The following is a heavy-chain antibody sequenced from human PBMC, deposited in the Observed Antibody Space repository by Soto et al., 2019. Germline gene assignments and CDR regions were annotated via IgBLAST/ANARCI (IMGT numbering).Heavy chain of an antibody. J-gene: IGHJ4*02. CDR2: NR. D-gene: IGHD3-16*02. V-gene: IGHV1-18*01. Sequence: GASVKVSCKASGYTFTKYRISWVRQAPGQGLEWMGYNRNYAQKLQGRVTMTTDAATSTASMELRSLRSDDTAVYYCARDRLPLGELSPGEYWGQGTVVTVSS. CDR1: GYTFTKYR. CDR3: ARDRLPLGELSPGEY.